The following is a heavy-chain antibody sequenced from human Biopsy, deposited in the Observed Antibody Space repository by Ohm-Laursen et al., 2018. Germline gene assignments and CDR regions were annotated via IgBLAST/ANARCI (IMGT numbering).Heavy chain of an antibody. Sequence: GASVKVSCKASGYTFTNYGISWVRQAPGQGLEWMGWINAYNGNTNYAQKLQGRVTMTTDTSTSTAYMELRSLRSDDTALYYCTRDRTPYYDFWSGKSFDNWFDPWGQRTLVTVSS. CDR3: TRDRTPYYDFWSGKSFDNWFDP. D-gene: IGHD3-3*01. V-gene: IGHV1-18*01. CDR1: GYTFTNYG. CDR2: INAYNGNT. J-gene: IGHJ5*02.